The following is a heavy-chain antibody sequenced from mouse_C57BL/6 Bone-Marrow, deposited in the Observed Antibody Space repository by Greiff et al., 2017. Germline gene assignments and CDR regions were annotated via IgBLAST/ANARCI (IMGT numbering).Heavy chain of an antibody. CDR3: ARAAQASDDGDY. J-gene: IGHJ2*01. CDR2: IYPGSGST. V-gene: IGHV1-55*01. Sequence: QVQLQQSGAELVKPGASVKMSCKASGYTFTSYWIPWVKQRPGQGLEWIGDIYPGSGSTNYHEKFKSKATLTVDTSSSTAYMQLSSLTSEDSAVYDCARAAQASDDGDYGGQGTTLTVSS. D-gene: IGHD3-2*02. CDR1: GYTFTSYW.